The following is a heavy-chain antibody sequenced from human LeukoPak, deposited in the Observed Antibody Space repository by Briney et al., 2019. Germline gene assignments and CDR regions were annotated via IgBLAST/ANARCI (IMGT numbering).Heavy chain of an antibody. Sequence: PSETLSLTCAVSGGSISSSNWWSWVRQPPGKGLEWIGEIYHSRSTNYNPSLKSRVTISVDKSKNQFSLKLSSVTAADTAVYYCARDSAASYYYYGMDVWGQGXTVTVSS. V-gene: IGHV4-4*02. CDR3: ARDSAASYYYYGMDV. D-gene: IGHD2-2*01. CDR1: GGSISSSNW. J-gene: IGHJ6*02. CDR2: IYHSRST.